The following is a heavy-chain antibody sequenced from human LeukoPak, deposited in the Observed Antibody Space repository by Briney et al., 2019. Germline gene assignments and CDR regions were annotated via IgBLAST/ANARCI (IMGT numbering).Heavy chain of an antibody. CDR2: IDFSGTT. Sequence: TSETLSLTCTVSGDSISSSSYYWGWIRQHPGKGLEWIGYIDFSGTTYNNPSLRSRITLTVDTSENQFSLKLSSVTAADTAVYYCARVNPFGSGSRYHYYGMDVWGQGTTVTVSS. D-gene: IGHD3-10*01. V-gene: IGHV4-31*03. J-gene: IGHJ6*02. CDR3: ARVNPFGSGSRYHYYGMDV. CDR1: GDSISSSSYY.